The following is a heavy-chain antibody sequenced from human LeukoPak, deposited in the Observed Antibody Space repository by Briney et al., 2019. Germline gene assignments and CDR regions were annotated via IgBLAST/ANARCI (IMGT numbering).Heavy chain of an antibody. V-gene: IGHV3-23*01. CDR1: GITFSSYD. D-gene: IGHD3-3*01. CDR3: AKLPTIFGVADSFDI. CDR2: ISDRGKT. Sequence: GGSLRLSCEASGITFSSYDMSWGRQAPGQGLEWISAISDRGKTDYADSVKGRFTVSRDNSKNTLYLQLSSLRAEDTAMYYCAKLPTIFGVADSFDIWGQGTFVTVSS. J-gene: IGHJ3*02.